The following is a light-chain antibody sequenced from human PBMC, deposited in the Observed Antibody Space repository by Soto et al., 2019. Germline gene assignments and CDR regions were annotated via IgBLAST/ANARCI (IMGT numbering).Light chain of an antibody. V-gene: IGLV2-14*01. CDR1: SSDVGDYNY. Sequence: QSALTQPASVSGSPGQSITISCTGTSSDVGDYNYVSWYQQHPGKAPKLMIYEVSNRPSGVSNRFSGSKSGNTASLTISGRQAEDEADDYCSSYTTSSTLHVFGTGTKVTVL. CDR2: EVS. CDR3: SSYTTSSTLHV. J-gene: IGLJ1*01.